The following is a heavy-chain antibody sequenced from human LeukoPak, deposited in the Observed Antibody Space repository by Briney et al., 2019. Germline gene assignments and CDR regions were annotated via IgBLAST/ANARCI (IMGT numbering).Heavy chain of an antibody. CDR2: IYYSGST. CDR1: GGSISRYY. J-gene: IGHJ4*02. Sequence: SETLSLTCTVSGGSISRYYWSWIRQPPGKRLEWIGYIYYSGSTNYNPSLKSRVTISVDTSKNQFSLKLNSVTAADTAVYYCARHYYDSSGYYYGSLFHYWGQGTLVTVSS. V-gene: IGHV4-59*08. CDR3: ARHYYDSSGYYYGSLFHY. D-gene: IGHD3-22*01.